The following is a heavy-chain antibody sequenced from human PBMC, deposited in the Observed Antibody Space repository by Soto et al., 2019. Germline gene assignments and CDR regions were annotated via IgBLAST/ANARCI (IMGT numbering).Heavy chain of an antibody. D-gene: IGHD2-15*01. V-gene: IGHV3-48*02. CDR3: RRTDYGGASVSDFDY. CDR2: ITSGSTTI. Sequence: GGSLRLSCAASGFTFSSHNMNWVRQAPGKGLEWVSYITSGSTTIYYADSVKGRFTISRDNAKNTLFLQMNSLRDEDTAVYYWRRTDYGGASVSDFDYWGQGTLVTVSS. J-gene: IGHJ4*02. CDR1: GFTFSSHN.